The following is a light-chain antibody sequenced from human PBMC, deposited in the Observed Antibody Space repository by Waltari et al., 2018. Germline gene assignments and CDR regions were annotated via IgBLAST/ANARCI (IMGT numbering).Light chain of an antibody. CDR2: HAS. Sequence: IVLTQSPGTLSLSPGERATLSCRASQSIGIYLAWYQQKPGQAPSLLMYHASSRATGIPDRFSGSGSGTDFSLTISRLEPEDFAVYYCQKYESLPATFGQGTKVEIK. J-gene: IGKJ1*01. V-gene: IGKV3-20*01. CDR1: QSIGIY. CDR3: QKYESLPAT.